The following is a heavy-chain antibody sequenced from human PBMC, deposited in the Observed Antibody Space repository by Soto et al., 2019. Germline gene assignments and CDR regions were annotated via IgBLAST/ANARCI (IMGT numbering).Heavy chain of an antibody. Sequence: SETLSLTCSVSGGSMSKFYWSWIRKTAGKGLEWMGRVYATGTGDYNPSLRSRIAMSVDISKKTFSLRLRSVTAADTGVYYCVRDGSKTLRDCFDPWGQGILVTVSS. D-gene: IGHD4-17*01. CDR1: GGSMSKFY. J-gene: IGHJ5*02. CDR3: VRDGSKTLRDCFDP. V-gene: IGHV4-4*07. CDR2: VYATGTG.